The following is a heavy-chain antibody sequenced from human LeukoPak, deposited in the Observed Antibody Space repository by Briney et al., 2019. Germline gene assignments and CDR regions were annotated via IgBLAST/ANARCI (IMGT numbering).Heavy chain of an antibody. Sequence: GGSLRLSCTASGFTFGDYAMSWVRQAPGKGLEWVGFIRSKAYGGTTEYAASVKGRFTISRDDSKSIAYLQMNSLKTEDTAVYYCSVPVCSGGSCSPPDAFDIWGQGTMVTVSS. J-gene: IGHJ3*02. V-gene: IGHV3-49*04. D-gene: IGHD2-15*01. CDR1: GFTFGDYA. CDR2: IRSKAYGGTT. CDR3: SVPVCSGGSCSPPDAFDI.